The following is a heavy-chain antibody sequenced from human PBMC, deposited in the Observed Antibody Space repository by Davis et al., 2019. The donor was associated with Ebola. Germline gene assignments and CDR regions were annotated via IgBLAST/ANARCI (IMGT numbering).Heavy chain of an antibody. D-gene: IGHD7-27*01. CDR1: GFTFSTYD. J-gene: IGHJ4*02. Sequence: GESLKISCAASGFTFSTYDMSWVRQAPGKGLEWVSSISHDGSDTYYGDSVKGRFIISRDNSKNTLYLQMNSLRVEDTAVYYCVRDGWGSLFDSWGQGTLVTVSS. CDR3: VRDGWGSLFDS. V-gene: IGHV3-23*01. CDR2: ISHDGSDT.